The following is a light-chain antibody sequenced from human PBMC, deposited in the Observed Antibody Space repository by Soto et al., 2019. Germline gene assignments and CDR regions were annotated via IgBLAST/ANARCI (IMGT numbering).Light chain of an antibody. Sequence: IQLTQSTSSLPASVGDRVLITCRASQGITTYLAWYQQKPGKAPKLLIYAASALQSGVPSRFSGSGSGTDFTLPISSLQPEDFATYYCLQINSYPYTFGQGTKLDIK. CDR1: QGITTY. V-gene: IGKV1-9*01. CDR2: AAS. CDR3: LQINSYPYT. J-gene: IGKJ2*01.